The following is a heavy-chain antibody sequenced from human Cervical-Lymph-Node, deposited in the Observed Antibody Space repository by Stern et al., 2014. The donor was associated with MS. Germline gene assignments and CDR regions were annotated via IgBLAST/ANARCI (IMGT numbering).Heavy chain of an antibody. V-gene: IGHV1-18*01. J-gene: IGHJ4*02. CDR1: GYTFSTYV. CDR3: AREAVAGTLGY. CDR2: ISGYNGNT. Sequence: QVQLVQSGAEVKRPGASVKVSCKASGYTFSTYVISWVRQAPGQGLEWMGWISGYNGNTKVAQKLQGRVTMTTDTSTSTAYMELRSLRSDDTAVYYCAREAVAGTLGYWGQGTLVTVSS. D-gene: IGHD6-19*01.